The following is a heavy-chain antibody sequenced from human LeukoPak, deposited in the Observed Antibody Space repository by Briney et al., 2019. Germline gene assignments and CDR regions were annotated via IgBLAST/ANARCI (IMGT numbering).Heavy chain of an antibody. D-gene: IGHD4-17*01. CDR1: GGSISSYY. CDR2: IYYSGST. Sequence: SETLSLTCTVSGGSISSYYWSWIRQPPGKGLEWIGYIYYSGSTNYNPSRKSRVTISVDTSKNQFSLKLSSVTAADTAVYYCARQGRDGDYFDYWGQGTLVTVSS. V-gene: IGHV4-59*08. J-gene: IGHJ4*02. CDR3: ARQGRDGDYFDY.